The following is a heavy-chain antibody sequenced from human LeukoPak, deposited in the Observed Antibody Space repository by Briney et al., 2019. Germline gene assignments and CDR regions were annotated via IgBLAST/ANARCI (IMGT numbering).Heavy chain of an antibody. CDR3: ARAYYDTSGNY. CDR2: IKQDGSEK. CDR1: GFTFSSYW. J-gene: IGHJ4*02. Sequence: PGGSLRLSCAASGFTFSSYWMSWIRQAPGKGLEWVANIKQDGSEKYYVDSVEGRFTISRDNAENSLYLQMNSLRAEDTAVYYCARAYYDTSGNYWGQGTLVTVSS. D-gene: IGHD3-22*01. V-gene: IGHV3-7*01.